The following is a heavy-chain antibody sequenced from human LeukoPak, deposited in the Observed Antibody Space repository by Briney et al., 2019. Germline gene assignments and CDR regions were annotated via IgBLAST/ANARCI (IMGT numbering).Heavy chain of an antibody. CDR2: VYYSGST. Sequence: PSETLSLTCTVSGXSISSYFWSWIRQPPGKGLEWIGYVYYSGSTNYNPSLKSRVTISVDTSKKQFSLKLSSATAADTAVYYCARVLDLSKRGLDAFDIWGQGTMVTVSS. CDR1: GXSISSYF. CDR3: ARVLDLSKRGLDAFDI. V-gene: IGHV4-59*01. D-gene: IGHD3-16*01. J-gene: IGHJ3*02.